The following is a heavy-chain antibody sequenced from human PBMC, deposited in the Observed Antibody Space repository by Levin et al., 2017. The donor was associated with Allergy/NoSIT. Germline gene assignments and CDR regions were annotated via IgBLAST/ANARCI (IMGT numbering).Heavy chain of an antibody. V-gene: IGHV1-69*08. D-gene: IGHD2-15*01. CDR3: ATVGYLCLGTTCHIHNWFHS. CDR2: IVPLLGAT. Sequence: KISCKASGDAFSNFTINWVRQVPGQGLEWMGWIVPLLGATNYAEKFQARVTVSADRSTTTSYMELSRVTSEDTAMSYCATVGYLCLGTTCHIHNWFHSWGQGTLVTVSS. CDR1: GDAFSNFT. J-gene: IGHJ5*01.